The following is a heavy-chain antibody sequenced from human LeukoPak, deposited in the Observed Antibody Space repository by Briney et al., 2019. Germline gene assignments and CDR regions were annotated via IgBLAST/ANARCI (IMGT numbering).Heavy chain of an antibody. J-gene: IGHJ4*02. D-gene: IGHD6-13*01. V-gene: IGHV4-38-2*02. CDR3: ARDQIAAAGGY. CDR2: IYHSGST. Sequence: PSETLSLTCTVSGYSISSGYYWGWIRQPPGKGLEWIGSIYHSGSTHYNPSLKSRVTISVDTSKNQFSLKLSSVTAADTAVYYCARDQIAAAGGYWGQGTLVTVSS. CDR1: GYSISSGYY.